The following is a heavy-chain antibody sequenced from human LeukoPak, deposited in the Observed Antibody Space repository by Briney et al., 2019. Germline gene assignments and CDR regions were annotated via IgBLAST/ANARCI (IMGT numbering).Heavy chain of an antibody. J-gene: IGHJ4*02. V-gene: IGHV4-59*11. CDR3: ARGGVAARYYFDS. D-gene: IGHD3-10*01. Sequence: SETLSLTCTVSGGSISPLYWSWIRQPPGKGLEFIGYIYYSGTTNYNPSLKSRVTLSVDTSKNQFSLKLSSVTAVDTAVYYCARGGVAARYYFDSWGQGTLVTVSS. CDR1: GGSISPLY. CDR2: IYYSGTT.